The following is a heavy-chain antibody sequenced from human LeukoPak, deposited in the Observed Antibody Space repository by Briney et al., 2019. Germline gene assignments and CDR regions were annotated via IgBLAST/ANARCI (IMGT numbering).Heavy chain of an antibody. J-gene: IGHJ4*02. CDR3: AKDSLGVGIPTVIGIFDY. CDR2: ISSSSSYI. V-gene: IGHV3-21*04. Sequence: GGSLRLSCAASGFTFSSYSMNWVRQAPGKGLEWVSSISSSSSYIYYADSVKGRFTISRDNAKNSLYLQMYSLRAEDTAVYYCAKDSLGVGIPTVIGIFDYWGQGTLVTVSS. CDR1: GFTFSSYS. D-gene: IGHD2-2*02.